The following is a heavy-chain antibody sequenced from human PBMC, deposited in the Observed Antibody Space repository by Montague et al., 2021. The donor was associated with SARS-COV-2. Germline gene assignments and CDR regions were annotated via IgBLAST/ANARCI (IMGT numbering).Heavy chain of an antibody. J-gene: IGHJ5*02. V-gene: IGHV3-23*03. CDR3: AKDGEFDP. CDR2: IYSGGSST. D-gene: IGHD7-27*01. Sequence: SLRLSCAASGFTFSSYAMSRVRQAPGKGLEWVSVIYSGGSSTYYADSVKGRFTISRDNSRNTLYLQMNSLRAEDTAVYYCAKDGEFDPWGQGTLVTVSS. CDR1: GFTFSSYA.